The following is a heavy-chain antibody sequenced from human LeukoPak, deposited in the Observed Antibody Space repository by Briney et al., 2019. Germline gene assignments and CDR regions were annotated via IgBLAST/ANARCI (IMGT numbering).Heavy chain of an antibody. CDR2: ISSSGSTI. J-gene: IGHJ6*04. CDR1: GFTFSYYG. CDR3: AELGITMIGGV. Sequence: GGSLRLSCAASGFTFSYYGMNWVRQAPGKGLEWVSYISSSGSTIYYADSVKGRFTISRDNAKNSLYLQMNSLRAEDTAVYYCAELGITMIGGVWGKGTTVTISS. V-gene: IGHV3-48*04. D-gene: IGHD3-10*02.